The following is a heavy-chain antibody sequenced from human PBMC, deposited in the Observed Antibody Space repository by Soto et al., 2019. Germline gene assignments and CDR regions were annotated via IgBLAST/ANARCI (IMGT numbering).Heavy chain of an antibody. J-gene: IGHJ6*02. CDR2: MNPNSGNT. D-gene: IGHD3-10*01. Sequence: ASVKVSCKASGYTFTSYDINWVRQATGQGLEWMGWMNPNSGNTGYAQKFQGRVTMTRNTSISTAYMELSSLRSEDTAVYYCAAAGRGYYYYYAMDVWGQGTTVTVSS. V-gene: IGHV1-8*01. CDR3: AAAGRGYYYYYAMDV. CDR1: GYTFTSYD.